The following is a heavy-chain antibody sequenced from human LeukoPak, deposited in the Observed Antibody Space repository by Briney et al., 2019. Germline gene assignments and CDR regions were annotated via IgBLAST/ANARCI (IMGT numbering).Heavy chain of an antibody. V-gene: IGHV1-69*13. CDR3: ARGFQFYYDSSGYSYYLDY. D-gene: IGHD3-22*01. J-gene: IGHJ4*02. Sequence: ASVKVSCKASGGTFSSYAISWVRQAPGQGLEWMGGIIPIFGTANYAQKFQGRVTITADESTSTAYTELSSLRSEDTAVYYCARGFQFYYDSSGYSYYLDYWGQGTLVTVSS. CDR1: GGTFSSYA. CDR2: IIPIFGTA.